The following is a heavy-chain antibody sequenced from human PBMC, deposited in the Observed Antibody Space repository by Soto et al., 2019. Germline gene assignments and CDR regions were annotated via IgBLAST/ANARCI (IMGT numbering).Heavy chain of an antibody. Sequence: PGESLKISCKGSGYSFTSYWISWVRRMPGKGLEWMGRIDPSDSYTNYSPSFQGHVTISADKSISTAYLQWSSLKASDTAMYYCASLSVYYDGPGGAFEIWGQGTMVTVSS. CDR3: ASLSVYYDGPGGAFEI. CDR2: IDPSDSYT. V-gene: IGHV5-10-1*01. J-gene: IGHJ3*02. CDR1: GYSFTSYW. D-gene: IGHD3-22*01.